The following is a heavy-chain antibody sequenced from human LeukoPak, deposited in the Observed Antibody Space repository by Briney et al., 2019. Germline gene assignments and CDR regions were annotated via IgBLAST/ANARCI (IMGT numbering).Heavy chain of an antibody. V-gene: IGHV4-4*02. CDR2: ISLTGLT. J-gene: IGHJ4*02. D-gene: IGHD2-8*01. CDR3: SRENGAFSPFGY. CDR1: GSSISNTNW. Sequence: SETLSLTCGVSGSSISNTNWWSWVRQPPGQGLEWIGEISLTGLTHYNPSLESRVTVSLDKSKNQLSLNLTSVTAADTAVYYCSRENGAFSPFGYWGQGTLVTVLS.